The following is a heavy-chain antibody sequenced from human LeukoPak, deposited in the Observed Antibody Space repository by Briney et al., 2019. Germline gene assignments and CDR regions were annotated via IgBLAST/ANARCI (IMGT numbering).Heavy chain of an antibody. D-gene: IGHD3-10*01. V-gene: IGHV3-7*05. Sequence: GGSLRLSCAASGFTFSSYWMSWVRQAPGKGLEWVANIKQYGSEKYYVDSVKGRFTISRDNAKNSLYLQMNSLRAEDTAVYYCARLGSGSYDAFDIWGQGTMVTVSS. CDR3: ARLGSGSYDAFDI. CDR2: IKQYGSEK. J-gene: IGHJ3*02. CDR1: GFTFSSYW.